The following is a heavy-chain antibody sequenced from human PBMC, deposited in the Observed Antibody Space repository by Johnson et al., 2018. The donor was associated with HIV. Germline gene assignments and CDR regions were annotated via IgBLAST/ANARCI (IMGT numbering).Heavy chain of an antibody. J-gene: IGHJ3*02. Sequence: VQLVESGGGLVQPGRSLRLSCAASGFRFDDYAMNWIRQAPGKGLEWVSYISGSDGAIWYADSVKGRFTVSRDNAKNSFYLQMNSLRAEDTAVYYCARSVNAGRPFDIWGQGTLVTVSS. CDR2: ISGSDGAI. CDR1: GFRFDDYA. V-gene: IGHV3-11*04. D-gene: IGHD2-8*01. CDR3: ARSVNAGRPFDI.